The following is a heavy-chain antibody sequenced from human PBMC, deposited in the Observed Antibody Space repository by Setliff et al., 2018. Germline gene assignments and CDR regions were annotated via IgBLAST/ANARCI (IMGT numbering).Heavy chain of an antibody. Sequence: PGGSLRLSCAASGFTFSNYAMSWVRRAPGKGLAWVANIKQDGSEKYYVDSVKGRFSISRDNAKNSLYLQMNSLRAEDTAVYYCARDPHFDSWGQGTLVTVSS. V-gene: IGHV3-7*01. CDR3: ARDPHFDS. CDR1: GFTFSNYA. J-gene: IGHJ4*02. CDR2: IKQDGSEK.